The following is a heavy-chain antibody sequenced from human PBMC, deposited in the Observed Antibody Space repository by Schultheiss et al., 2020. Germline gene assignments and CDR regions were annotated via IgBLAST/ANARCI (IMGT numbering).Heavy chain of an antibody. CDR3: ARIRLGETGAFDY. Sequence: SETLSLTCTVSGGSISRYYWSWIRQPPGKGLEFIGWIYSSGSTEYTPSLKRRVTISVDTSRNQFSLKLDSVTATDTAVYYCARIRLGETGAFDYWGQGTLVTVSS. J-gene: IGHJ4*02. V-gene: IGHV4-59*01. D-gene: IGHD1-14*01. CDR1: GGSISRYY. CDR2: IYSSGST.